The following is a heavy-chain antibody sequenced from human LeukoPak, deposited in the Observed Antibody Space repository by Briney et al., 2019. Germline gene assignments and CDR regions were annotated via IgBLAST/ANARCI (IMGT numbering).Heavy chain of an antibody. V-gene: IGHV4-59*11. D-gene: IGHD6-13*01. CDR2: IDHTGST. J-gene: IGHJ6*03. CDR1: GDSISMHY. CDR3: ARARVSSSSWSSTYYYYFYMDV. Sequence: SETLSLTCSVSGDSISMHYWSWIRQPPGKGLEWIGYIDHTGSTNYNPSLNSRVTISRDTSKNHFSLELSSVTAADTAVYFCARARVSSSSWSSTYYYYFYMDVWGKGTTVTVSS.